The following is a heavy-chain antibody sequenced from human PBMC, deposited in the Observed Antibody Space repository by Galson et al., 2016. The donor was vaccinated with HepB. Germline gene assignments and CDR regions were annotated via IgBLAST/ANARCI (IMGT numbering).Heavy chain of an antibody. D-gene: IGHD1-7*01. V-gene: IGHV3-23*01. Sequence: SLRLSCAASGFSFSTFAMSWVRQAPGKGLEWISGITGTGGGTYYADSARGRFTISRDTTKNTLFLQLSSLRVEDTAVYYWAKDHTGSTVGWSDGMDVWGQGTRVTVSS. CDR2: ITGTGGGT. CDR1: GFSFSTFA. J-gene: IGHJ6*02. CDR3: AKDHTGSTVGWSDGMDV.